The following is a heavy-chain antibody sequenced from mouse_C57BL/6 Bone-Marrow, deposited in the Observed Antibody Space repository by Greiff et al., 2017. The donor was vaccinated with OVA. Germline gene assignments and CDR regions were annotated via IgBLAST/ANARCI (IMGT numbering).Heavy chain of an antibody. Sequence: QVQLQQPGAELVKPGASVKLSCKASGYTFTSYWMHWVKQRPGQGLEWIGMIHPNSGSTNYNEKFKGKATLTADKSSSTAYMQLSSLTSEDSAVYFCARSRGPYYYAMDYWGQGTSVTVSS. V-gene: IGHV1-64*01. J-gene: IGHJ4*01. CDR2: IHPNSGST. CDR3: ARSRGPYYYAMDY. CDR1: GYTFTSYW.